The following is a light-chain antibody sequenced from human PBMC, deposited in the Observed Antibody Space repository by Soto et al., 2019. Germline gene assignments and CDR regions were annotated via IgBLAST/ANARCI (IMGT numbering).Light chain of an antibody. CDR2: GAS. CDR3: QQYGYPQLT. J-gene: IGKJ4*01. V-gene: IGKV3-20*01. Sequence: EIVLTQSPGTLSLSPGETVTLSCRASQSISSNYVAWFQHKPGQAPRLLIYGASSSAPGIPERFSGSGSGTDFSLTINRLEPEDSAVFYCQQYGYPQLTFGGGTKVEIK. CDR1: QSISSNY.